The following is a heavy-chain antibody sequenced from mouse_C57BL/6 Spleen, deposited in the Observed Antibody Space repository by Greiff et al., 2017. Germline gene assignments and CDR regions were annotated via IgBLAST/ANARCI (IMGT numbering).Heavy chain of an antibody. J-gene: IGHJ4*01. D-gene: IGHD2-1*01. CDR2: ISNLAFSI. CDR1: GFTFSDYG. Sequence: DVKLVESGGGLVQPGGSLKLSFAASGFTFSDYGMAWVRQAPRKGPEWVAFISNLAFSIYYADTVTGRFTISRENAKNTLYLEMSSLRSEDTAMYYCAREGLLSGNYYAMDYWGQGTSVTVSS. CDR3: AREGLLSGNYYAMDY. V-gene: IGHV5-15*01.